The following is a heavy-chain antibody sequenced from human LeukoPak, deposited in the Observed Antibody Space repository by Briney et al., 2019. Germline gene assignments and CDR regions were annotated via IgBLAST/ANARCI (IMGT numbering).Heavy chain of an antibody. D-gene: IGHD3-22*01. CDR1: GGSISSSSYY. J-gene: IGHJ3*02. CDR3: AISGYYSVVGAFDI. CDR2: IYYSGST. Sequence: PSETLSLTCTVSGGSISSSSYYWGWIRQPPGKGLEWIGSIYYSGSTYYNPSLKSRLTMSVDTSKNQFSLKLSSVTAADTAVYYCAISGYYSVVGAFDIWGQGTMVTVSS. V-gene: IGHV4-39*01.